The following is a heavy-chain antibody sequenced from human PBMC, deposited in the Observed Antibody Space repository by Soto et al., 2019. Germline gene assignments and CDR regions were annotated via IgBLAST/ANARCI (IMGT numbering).Heavy chain of an antibody. J-gene: IGHJ6*02. Sequence: ASVKVSCKASGYTFTGYDMHWVRQAPGQGLEWMGWINPNSGGTNYAQKFQGRVTMTRDTSISTAYMELSRLRSDDTAVYYCVRQQLVPGYYYGMDVWGQGTTVTAP. CDR2: INPNSGGT. CDR1: GYTFTGYD. V-gene: IGHV1-2*02. D-gene: IGHD6-13*01. CDR3: VRQQLVPGYYYGMDV.